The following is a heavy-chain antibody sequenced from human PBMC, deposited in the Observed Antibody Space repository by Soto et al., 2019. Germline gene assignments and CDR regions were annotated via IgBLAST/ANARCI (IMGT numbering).Heavy chain of an antibody. CDR2: ISHSGST. Sequence: SETLSLTCAVYGGSFSGYYWSWIRQPPGKGLEWIGEISHSGSTNYNPSLKSRVTISVDTSKNQFSLKLSSVTAADTAVYYCARTHPTFYDFWSGYSYYYGMDVWGQGTTVTVSS. J-gene: IGHJ6*02. D-gene: IGHD3-3*01. V-gene: IGHV4-34*01. CDR1: GGSFSGYY. CDR3: ARTHPTFYDFWSGYSYYYGMDV.